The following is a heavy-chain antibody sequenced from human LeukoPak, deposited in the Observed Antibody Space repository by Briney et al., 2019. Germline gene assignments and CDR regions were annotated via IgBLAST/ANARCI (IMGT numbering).Heavy chain of an antibody. CDR3: VRGSGGDGYGYWGDY. J-gene: IGHJ4*02. V-gene: IGHV3-33*08. Sequence: PGGSLRLSCAASGFTFSHYGMHWVRQAPGMGLEWVAVIWFDGGKIHYPGSVKGRFTISRDNAKNTLYLQMDSLRADDTAVYYCVRGSGGDGYGYWGDYWGQGTLVTVSP. CDR1: GFTFSHYG. D-gene: IGHD5-24*01. CDR2: IWFDGGKI.